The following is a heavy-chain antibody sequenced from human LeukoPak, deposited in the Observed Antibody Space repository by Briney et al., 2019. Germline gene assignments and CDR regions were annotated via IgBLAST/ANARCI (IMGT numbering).Heavy chain of an antibody. J-gene: IGHJ4*02. CDR3: ARDGSVVLRFLEWLFLY. CDR2: ISHDGSNK. D-gene: IGHD3-3*01. V-gene: IGHV3-30-3*01. Sequence: GRSLRLSCAASGFTFSSYAMHWVRQAPGKGLEWVAVISHDGSNKYYADSVKGRFTISRDNSKNTLYLQMNSLRAEDTAVYYCARDGSVVLRFLEWLFLYWGQGTLVTVSS. CDR1: GFTFSSYA.